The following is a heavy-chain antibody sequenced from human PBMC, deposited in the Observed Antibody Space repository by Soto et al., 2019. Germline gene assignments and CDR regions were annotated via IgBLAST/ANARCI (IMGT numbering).Heavy chain of an antibody. V-gene: IGHV3-23*01. D-gene: IGHD3-22*01. Sequence: GGFLRLSCAASGFTFSSYAMSWVRQAPGKGLEWVSAISGSGGSTYYADSVKGRFTISRDNSKNTLYLQMNSLRAEDTAVYYCAKVDSSGQEAYYFDYWGQGTLVTVSS. CDR2: ISGSGGST. CDR3: AKVDSSGQEAYYFDY. J-gene: IGHJ4*02. CDR1: GFTFSSYA.